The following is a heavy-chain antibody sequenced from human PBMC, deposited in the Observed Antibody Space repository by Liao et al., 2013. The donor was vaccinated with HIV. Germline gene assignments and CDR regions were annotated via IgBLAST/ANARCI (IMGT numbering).Heavy chain of an antibody. D-gene: IGHD5-18*01. CDR3: ARGLRDAVMVTPARWFFDL. J-gene: IGHJ2*01. CDR1: GGSFNGYY. Sequence: QVQLQQSGAGLLKTSETLSLTCAVYGGSFNGYYWSWIRQAPGKGLEWLGEISYTGTTNYNPSLKSRVTMSVDTSKNRFSLKLTSVTAADTAVYYCARGLRDAVMVTPARWFFDLWGRGTLVPVSS. V-gene: IGHV4-34*02. CDR2: ISYTGTT.